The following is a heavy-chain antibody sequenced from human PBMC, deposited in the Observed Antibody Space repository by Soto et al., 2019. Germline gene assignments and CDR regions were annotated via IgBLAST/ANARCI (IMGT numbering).Heavy chain of an antibody. CDR1: GFTFSSYW. V-gene: IGHV3-74*01. J-gene: IGHJ4*02. Sequence: EVQLVESGGGLVQPGGSLRLSCAASGFTFSSYWMHWVRQAPGKGLVWVSRINSGGSSADYADSVKGRFAISRDNAKNTLYLQMNSLRAEDTAVYYCARNSGSYADYWGQGTLVTVSS. D-gene: IGHD1-26*01. CDR2: INSGGSSA. CDR3: ARNSGSYADY.